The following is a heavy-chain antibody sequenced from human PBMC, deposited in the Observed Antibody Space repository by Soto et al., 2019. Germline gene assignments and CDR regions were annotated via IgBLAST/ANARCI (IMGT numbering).Heavy chain of an antibody. V-gene: IGHV1-2*02. CDR2: ITPGNGDT. CDR3: ARERIAGPFDN. D-gene: IGHD1-26*01. Sequence: ASVKVSCKTSRYNFFGFHIHWVRQAPGQGLEWMGGITPGNGDTNYAQRFQGRVTLTRDTSVDTAYMDLSGLKSDDTAVYYCARERIAGPFDNWGQGKLGTASS. CDR1: RYNFFGFH. J-gene: IGHJ4*02.